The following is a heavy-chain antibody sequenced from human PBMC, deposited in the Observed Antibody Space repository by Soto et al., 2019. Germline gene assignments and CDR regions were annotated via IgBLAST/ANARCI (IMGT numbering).Heavy chain of an antibody. CDR1: GFTFSNAW. V-gene: IGHV3-15*01. D-gene: IGHD3-9*01. J-gene: IGHJ4*02. CDR3: TTDWPWYYDILTGYYPDFDY. CDR2: IKSKTDGGTT. Sequence: GGSLRLSCAASGFTFSNAWMSWVRQAPGKGLEWVGRIKSKTDGGTTDYAAPVKGRFTISRDDSKNTLYLQMNSLKTEDTAVYYCTTDWPWYYDILTGYYPDFDYWGQGTLVTVSS.